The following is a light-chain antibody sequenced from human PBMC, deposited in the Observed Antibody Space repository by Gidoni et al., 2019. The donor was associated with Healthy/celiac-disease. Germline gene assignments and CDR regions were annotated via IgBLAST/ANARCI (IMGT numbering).Light chain of an antibody. V-gene: IGKV4-1*01. CDR2: WAS. CDR1: QSVLYSSNNKNY. Sequence: QSVLYSSNNKNYLAWYQQKPGQPPKLLIYWASTRESGVPDRFSGSGSGTDFTLTISSLQAEDVAVYYCQQYYSTPWTFGQXTKVEIK. J-gene: IGKJ1*01. CDR3: QQYYSTPWT.